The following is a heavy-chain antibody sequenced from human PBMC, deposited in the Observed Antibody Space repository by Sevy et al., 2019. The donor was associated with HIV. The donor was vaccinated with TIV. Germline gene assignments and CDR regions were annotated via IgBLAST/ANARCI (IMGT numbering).Heavy chain of an antibody. J-gene: IGHJ5*02. V-gene: IGHV3-21*01. Sequence: GGSLRLSCAASGFTFSSYSMNWVRQAPGKGLEWVSSISSSSGYIYYADSVKGRFTISRDNAKNSLYLQMNSLRAEDTAVYYCAKDQAFIDSTNWSWFDPWGQGTLVTVSS. CDR3: AKDQAFIDSTNWSWFDP. CDR1: GFTFSSYS. CDR2: ISSSSGYI. D-gene: IGHD6-13*01.